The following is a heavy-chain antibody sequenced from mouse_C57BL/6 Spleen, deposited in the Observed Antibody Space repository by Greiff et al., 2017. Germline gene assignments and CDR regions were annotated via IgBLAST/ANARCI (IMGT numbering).Heavy chain of an antibody. CDR2: ISYSGST. CDR3: ARDSNYEGAMDY. D-gene: IGHD2-5*01. J-gene: IGHJ4*01. V-gene: IGHV3-1*01. CDR1: GYSITSGYD. Sequence: EVMLVESGPGMVKPSQSLSLTCTVTGYSITSGYDWHWIRHFPGNKLEWMGYISYSGSTNSNPSLKSRISITHDTSKNHFFLKLNSVTTEDTATYYCARDSNYEGAMDYWGQGTSVTVSS.